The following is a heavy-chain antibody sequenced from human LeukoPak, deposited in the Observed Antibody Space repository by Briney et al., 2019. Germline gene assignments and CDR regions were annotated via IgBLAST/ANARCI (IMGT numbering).Heavy chain of an antibody. J-gene: IGHJ4*02. V-gene: IGHV3-7*01. D-gene: IGHD3-22*01. Sequence: PGGSLRLSCAASGFTFSSYWMSWVRQAPGKGLEWVANIKQDGSEKYYVDSVEGRFTISRDNAKNSLYLQMNSLRAEDTAVYYCARERGGYYDSSGYDNFDYWGQGTLVTVSS. CDR3: ARERGGYYDSSGYDNFDY. CDR2: IKQDGSEK. CDR1: GFTFSSYW.